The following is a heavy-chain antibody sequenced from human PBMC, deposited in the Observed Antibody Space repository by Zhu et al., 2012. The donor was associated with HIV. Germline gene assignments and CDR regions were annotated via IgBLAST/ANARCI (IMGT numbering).Heavy chain of an antibody. Sequence: QVQLQESGPGLVKPSETLSLTCAVSGSSIISTYYWGWIRQPPGKGLEWIGSIYHSETTYYNPSLKSRVTISIDTANNQFSLKLSSVTAADTAVYYCARHSWTATDYFDYWGQGNPGPPSPQ. V-gene: IGHV4-38-2*01. CDR2: IYHSETT. CDR1: GSSIISTYY. J-gene: IGHJ4*02. CDR3: ARHSWTATDYFDY. D-gene: IGHD1-1*01.